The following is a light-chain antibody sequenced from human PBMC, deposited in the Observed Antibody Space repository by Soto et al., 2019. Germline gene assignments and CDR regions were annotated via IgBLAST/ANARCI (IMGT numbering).Light chain of an antibody. J-gene: IGLJ3*02. CDR2: DNN. V-gene: IGLV1-51*01. Sequence: QSALTQPPSVSAAPGQKVTISCSGSSSNIGSNFVSWYRQLPGTAPKLLIYDNNKRPSGIPDRFSGSKSGTSATLGITGLQTGDEADYYCGTWDSSLSAWVFGGGTKLTVL. CDR3: GTWDSSLSAWV. CDR1: SSNIGSNF.